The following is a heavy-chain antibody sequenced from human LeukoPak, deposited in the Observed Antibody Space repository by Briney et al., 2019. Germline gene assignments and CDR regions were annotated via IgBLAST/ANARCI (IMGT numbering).Heavy chain of an antibody. CDR2: TYYRSKWYN. J-gene: IGHJ5*02. CDR3: TRVGYCSGGSCYSIKSALFDP. V-gene: IGHV6-1*01. CDR1: GDSVSSNSAA. Sequence: SQTLSLTCAISGDSVSSNSAAWNWIRQSPSRGLEWLGRTYYRSKWYNDYAVSVKSRITINPDTSKNQFSLQLNSVTPEDTAVYYCTRVGYCSGGSCYSIKSALFDPWGQGTLVTVSS. D-gene: IGHD2-15*01.